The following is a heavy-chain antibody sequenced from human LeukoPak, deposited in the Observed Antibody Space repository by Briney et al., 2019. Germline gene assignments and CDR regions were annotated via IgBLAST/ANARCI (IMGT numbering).Heavy chain of an antibody. CDR3: ARDYGDYPGYYYYYMDV. Sequence: ASVKVSCKASGYTFTGYYMHWVRQAPGQGLEWMGWINPNSGGTNYAQKFQGRVTMTRDTSISTAYIELSRLRSDDTAVYYCARDYGDYPGYYYYYMDVWGKGTTVTVSS. CDR1: GYTFTGYY. J-gene: IGHJ6*03. D-gene: IGHD4-17*01. CDR2: INPNSGGT. V-gene: IGHV1-2*02.